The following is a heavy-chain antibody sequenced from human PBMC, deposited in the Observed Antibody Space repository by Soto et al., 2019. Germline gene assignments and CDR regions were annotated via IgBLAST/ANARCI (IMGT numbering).Heavy chain of an antibody. Sequence: ASVKVSCKASGYTFTSYGISWVRQAPGQGLDGKEWISANNVNTNYAQKLQGRVTMTTDTSTSTGYMELRRLRSDDTSVYYCASISSIAARLAFDICGQGTMLTDSS. V-gene: IGHV1-18*01. CDR1: GYTFTSYG. CDR3: ASISSIAARLAFDI. CDR2: ISANNVNT. D-gene: IGHD6-6*01. J-gene: IGHJ3*02.